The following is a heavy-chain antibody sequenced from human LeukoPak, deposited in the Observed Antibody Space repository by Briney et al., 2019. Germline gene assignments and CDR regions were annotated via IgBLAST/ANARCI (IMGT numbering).Heavy chain of an antibody. J-gene: IGHJ1*01. D-gene: IGHD2-2*01. Sequence: GGSLRLSCTASGFIFCDYAMSWVRQAPGKGLEWVGFIRSKAYGGTTEYAASVKGIFTISRDDSKGIVYLQMTALKTEDTAVYYCTRAAKYQLLRRTAEYLQHWGQGTLVTVSS. CDR3: TRAAKYQLLRRTAEYLQH. CDR2: IRSKAYGGTT. V-gene: IGHV3-49*04. CDR1: GFIFCDYA.